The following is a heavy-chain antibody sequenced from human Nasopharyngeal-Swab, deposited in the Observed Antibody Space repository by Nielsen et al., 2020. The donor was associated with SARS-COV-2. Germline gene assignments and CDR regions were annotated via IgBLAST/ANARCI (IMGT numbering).Heavy chain of an antibody. J-gene: IGHJ4*02. V-gene: IGHV3-33*01. Sequence: GGSLRLSCAASGFTFSSYGMHWVRQAPGKGLEWVAVIWYDGSNKYYADSVKGRFTISRDNSKNTLYLQMNSLRAEDTAVYYCARVGAAAGTPFDYWGQGTLVTVSS. CDR1: GFTFSSYG. D-gene: IGHD6-13*01. CDR2: IWYDGSNK. CDR3: ARVGAAAGTPFDY.